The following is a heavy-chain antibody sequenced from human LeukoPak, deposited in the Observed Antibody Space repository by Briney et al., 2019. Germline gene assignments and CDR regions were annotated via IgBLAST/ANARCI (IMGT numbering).Heavy chain of an antibody. J-gene: IGHJ4*02. V-gene: IGHV4-34*01. CDR3: ARGLPYFDY. CDR1: GGSFSVYY. Sequence: SETLSLTCAVYGGSFSVYYWSWIRQPPGKGLEWIGEINHSGSTNYNPSLKSRVTISVDTSKNQFSLKLSSVTAADTAVYYCARGLPYFDYWGQGTLVTVSS. CDR2: INHSGST.